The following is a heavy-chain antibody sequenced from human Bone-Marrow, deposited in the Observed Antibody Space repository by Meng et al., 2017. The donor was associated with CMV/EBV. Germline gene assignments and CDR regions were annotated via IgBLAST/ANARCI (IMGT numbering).Heavy chain of an antibody. Sequence: GGSLRLSCAASGLTLSSYGIHWVRQAPGKGLEWVAFIRYDGGKKEYVDSVKGRFTISRDNSKNTVNLQMNSLRAEDTAVCYCTKDSGRGGHLWFRGVDYWGQGTLVTVSS. D-gene: IGHD3-10*01. V-gene: IGHV3-30*02. CDR3: TKDSGRGGHLWFRGVDY. J-gene: IGHJ4*02. CDR2: IRYDGGKK. CDR1: GLTLSSYG.